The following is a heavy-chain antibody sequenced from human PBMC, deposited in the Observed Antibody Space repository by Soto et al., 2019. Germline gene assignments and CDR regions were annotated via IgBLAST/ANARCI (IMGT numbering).Heavy chain of an antibody. J-gene: IGHJ4*02. CDR3: AKDESNSNPLYYFDF. CDR1: GFTFSIYA. D-gene: IGHD3-22*01. CDR2: MSRNGDNK. Sequence: PVGSLRLSCAASGFTFSIYAMTWVRQAPGKGLEWVSSMSRNGDNKYYADSVNGRFTISRDNSKNTLYLQMNSLRAEDTAIYYCAKDESNSNPLYYFDFWGPGTQVTVSS. V-gene: IGHV3-23*01.